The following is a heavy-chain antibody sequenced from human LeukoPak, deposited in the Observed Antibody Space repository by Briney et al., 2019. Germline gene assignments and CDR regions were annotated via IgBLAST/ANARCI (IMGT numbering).Heavy chain of an antibody. CDR3: ARGREEGYFDY. Sequence: SETLSLTCAVYGGSFSGYYWSWIRQPPGKGLEWIGEINHSGSTNYNPSLKSRVTISVDTSKNQFSLKLSSVIAADTAVYYCARGREEGYFDYWGQGTMVTVSS. CDR1: GGSFSGYY. J-gene: IGHJ4*03. CDR2: INHSGST. V-gene: IGHV4-34*01.